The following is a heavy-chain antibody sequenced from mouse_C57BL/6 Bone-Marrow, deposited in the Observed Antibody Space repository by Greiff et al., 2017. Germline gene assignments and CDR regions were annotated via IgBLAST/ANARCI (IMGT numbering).Heavy chain of an antibody. CDR2: IDPETGGT. J-gene: IGHJ2*01. D-gene: IGHD2-4*01. V-gene: IGHV1-15*01. Sequence: QVQLKQSGAELVRPGASVTLSCKASGYTFTDYEIHWVKQTPVHGLEWIGAIDPETGGTAYNQKFKGKAILTADKSSSTAYMELRSLTSEDSAVYYCTRSQIYYDYVDFDYWGQGTTLTVSS. CDR3: TRSQIYYDYVDFDY. CDR1: GYTFTDYE.